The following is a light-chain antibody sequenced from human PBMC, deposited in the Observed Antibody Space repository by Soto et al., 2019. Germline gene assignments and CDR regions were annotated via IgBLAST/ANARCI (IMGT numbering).Light chain of an antibody. J-gene: IGLJ1*01. CDR3: SSYTSSSTYV. V-gene: IGLV2-14*01. CDR1: ISDVGGYNY. CDR2: DVS. Sequence: SVLTQPRSVSGSPGQSVTISCTGSISDVGGYNYVSWYQQHPGKAPKLMIYDVSNRPSGVSNRFSGSKSGNTASLTISGLQAEDEADYYCSSYTSSSTYVFGTWTKVTVL.